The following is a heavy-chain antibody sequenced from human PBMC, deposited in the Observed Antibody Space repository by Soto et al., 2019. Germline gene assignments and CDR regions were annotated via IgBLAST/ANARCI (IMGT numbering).Heavy chain of an antibody. CDR3: ARAQYSDSSGYLNWFDP. V-gene: IGHV1-69*02. Sequence: QVQLVQSGAEVKKPGSSVKVSCKASGGTFSSYTISLVRQAPGQGLEWMGRIIPILGIANYAQNFQVRVTITAGKSTSTAYMTLSSLRSEDTAVYYCARAQYSDSSGYLNWFDPWGQGTLVTVSS. CDR1: GGTFSSYT. D-gene: IGHD3-22*01. J-gene: IGHJ5*02. CDR2: IIPILGIA.